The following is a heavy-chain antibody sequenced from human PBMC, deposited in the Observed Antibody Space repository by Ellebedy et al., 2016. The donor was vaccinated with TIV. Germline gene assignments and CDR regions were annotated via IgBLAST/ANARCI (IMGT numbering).Heavy chain of an antibody. CDR3: ASLVGATGQNWFDP. CDR2: IIPRFGST. D-gene: IGHD1-26*01. J-gene: IGHJ5*02. CDR1: GGTFNSLA. Sequence: ASVKVSXXASGGTFNSLATTWVRQAPGHGLEWMGGIIPRFGSTNYAQKFQGRVTMTADESTSTVHMELSSLRSDDSAVYYCASLVGATGQNWFDPWGQGTLVTVSS. V-gene: IGHV1-69*13.